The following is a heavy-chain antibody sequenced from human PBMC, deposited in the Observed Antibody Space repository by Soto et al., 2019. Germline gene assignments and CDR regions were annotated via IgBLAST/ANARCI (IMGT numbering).Heavy chain of an antibody. D-gene: IGHD6-19*01. J-gene: IGHJ6*02. CDR3: AREGLQWLHDYYYCMDV. CDR2: IIPIFGTA. V-gene: IGHV1-69*06. Sequence: QVQLVQSGAEVKKPGSSVKVSCKASGGTFSSYAISWVRQAPGQGLEWMGGIIPIFGTANYAQKFQGRVTITADKSTSTAYMELSSLGSEDTAVYYCAREGLQWLHDYYYCMDVWGQGTTVTFSS. CDR1: GGTFSSYA.